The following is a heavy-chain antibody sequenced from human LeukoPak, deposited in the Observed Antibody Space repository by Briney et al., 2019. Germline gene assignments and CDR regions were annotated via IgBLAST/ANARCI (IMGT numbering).Heavy chain of an antibody. CDR1: GFTFSSYW. D-gene: IGHD6-13*01. CDR3: ARAPRAAAGY. J-gene: IGHJ4*02. CDR2: MNQDGSER. Sequence: GGSLRLSCAASGFTFSSYWMTWVRQAPGKGLEWVANMNQDGSERYYVDSVKGRFTISRDNAYNSLYLQMNSLRAEDTAVYYCARAPRAAAGYWGQGTLVTVSS. V-gene: IGHV3-7*04.